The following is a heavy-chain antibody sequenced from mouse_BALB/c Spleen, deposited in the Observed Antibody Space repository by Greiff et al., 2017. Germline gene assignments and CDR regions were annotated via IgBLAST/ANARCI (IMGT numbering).Heavy chain of an antibody. V-gene: IGHV1-7*01. Sequence: VQLQQSGAELAKPGASVKMSCKASGYTFTSYWMHWVKQRPGQGLEWIGYINPSTGYTEYNQKFKDKATLTADKSSSTAYMQLSSLTSEDSAVYYCARGDYYWDYWGQGTTLTVSS. D-gene: IGHD2-13*01. CDR3: ARGDYYWDY. CDR2: INPSTGYT. CDR1: GYTFTSYW. J-gene: IGHJ2*01.